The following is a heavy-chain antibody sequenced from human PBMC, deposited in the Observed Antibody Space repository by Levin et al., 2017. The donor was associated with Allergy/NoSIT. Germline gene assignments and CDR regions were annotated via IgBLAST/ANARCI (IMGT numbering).Heavy chain of an antibody. V-gene: IGHV1-46*01. CDR2: INPSGGST. CDR3: ARDCDVVVPAAIIIGDAFDI. D-gene: IGHD2-2*02. Sequence: VASVKVSCKASGYTFTSYYMHWVRQAPGQGLEWMGIINPSGGSTSYAQKFQGRVTMTRDTSTSTVYMELSSLRSEDTAVYYCARDCDVVVPAAIIIGDAFDIWGQGTMVTVSS. J-gene: IGHJ3*02. CDR1: GYTFTSYY.